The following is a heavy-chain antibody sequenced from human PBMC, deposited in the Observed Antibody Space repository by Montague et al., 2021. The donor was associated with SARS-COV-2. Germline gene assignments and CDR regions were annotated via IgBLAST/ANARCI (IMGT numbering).Heavy chain of an antibody. Sequence: SLRLSCAASGFSVSSNYMSWVRQAPGKGLEWVSLIYSGGGTSSADSVQGRFTTSRDNSKNTLFLQMNSLRAEDTAVYYCARDLDGALDIWGQGTRVTVSS. CDR3: ARDLDGALDI. J-gene: IGHJ3*02. V-gene: IGHV3-66*02. CDR1: GFSVSSNY. CDR2: IYSGGGT.